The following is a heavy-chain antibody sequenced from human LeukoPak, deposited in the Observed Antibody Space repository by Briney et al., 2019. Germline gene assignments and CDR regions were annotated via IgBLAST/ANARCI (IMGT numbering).Heavy chain of an antibody. V-gene: IGHV4-59*01. Sequence: SETLSLTCTVSGGSISSYYWSWIRQPPGKGLEWIGCIYYSGSTNYNPSLKSRVTISVDTSKNQFSLKLSSVTAADTAVYYCARDNVPGNAFDIWGQGTMVTVSS. CDR3: ARDNVPGNAFDI. J-gene: IGHJ3*02. CDR2: IYYSGST. D-gene: IGHD2-2*01. CDR1: GGSISSYY.